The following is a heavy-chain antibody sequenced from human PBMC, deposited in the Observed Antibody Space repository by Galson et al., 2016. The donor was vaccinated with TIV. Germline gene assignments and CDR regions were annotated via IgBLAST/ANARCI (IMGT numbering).Heavy chain of an antibody. CDR2: IRSDGSKK. D-gene: IGHD3-10*01. J-gene: IGHJ4*02. CDR1: RFPFCNFP. Sequence: SLRLSCAASRFPFCNFPMHWVRQAPGKGLDWVAFIRSDGSKKYADSVAGRFATSRDNTKNTVYLQMNSLKPEDTALYFCARGRGIDGGLYFDYWGRGTLVTVSS. CDR3: ARGRGIDGGLYFDY. V-gene: IGHV3-30*02.